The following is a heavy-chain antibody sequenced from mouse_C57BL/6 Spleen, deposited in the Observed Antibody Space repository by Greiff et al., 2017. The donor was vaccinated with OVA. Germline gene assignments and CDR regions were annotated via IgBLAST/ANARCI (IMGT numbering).Heavy chain of an antibody. V-gene: IGHV3-6*01. CDR2: ISYDGSN. Sequence: EVKLQESGPGLVKPSQSLSLTCSVTGYSITSGYYWNWIRQFPGNNLEWMGYISYDGSNNYNPSLKNRISITRDTSKNQFFLKLNSVTTEDTATYYGARKGDYGSSYAWFAYWGQGTLVTVSA. J-gene: IGHJ3*01. CDR3: ARKGDYGSSYAWFAY. D-gene: IGHD1-1*01. CDR1: GYSITSGYY.